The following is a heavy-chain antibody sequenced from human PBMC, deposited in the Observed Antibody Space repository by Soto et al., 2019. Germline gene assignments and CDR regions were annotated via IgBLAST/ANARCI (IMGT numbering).Heavy chain of an antibody. CDR1: GGTFSSYA. V-gene: IGHV1-69*06. D-gene: IGHD3-16*01. CDR3: AGGSGGARDWCGP. CDR2: VLPIFGTA. Sequence: GASVKVSCKASGGTFSSYAISWVRQAPAQGLEWMGGVLPIFGTANYAQKFQGIVTITADKSTSTAYMELSSLISGDTAVCYGAGGSGGARDWCGPWGQGTLVTVSS. J-gene: IGHJ5*02.